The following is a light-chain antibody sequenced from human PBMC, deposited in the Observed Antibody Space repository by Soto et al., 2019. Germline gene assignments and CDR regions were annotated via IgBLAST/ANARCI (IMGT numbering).Light chain of an antibody. CDR3: QQYGSSGT. CDR2: GAS. V-gene: IGKV3-20*01. Sequence: EMVLTRSRGPLSLSPGARATLSCRASQSVSNNYLAWYQQKPGQAPRLLIYGASNRATGIPDRFSGSGSGTDFTLTISRLEPEDFAVYYCQQYGSSGTVGQGTKVDIK. J-gene: IGKJ1*01. CDR1: QSVSNNY.